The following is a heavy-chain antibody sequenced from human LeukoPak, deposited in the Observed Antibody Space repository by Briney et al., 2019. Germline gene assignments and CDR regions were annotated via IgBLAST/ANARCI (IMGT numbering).Heavy chain of an antibody. V-gene: IGHV3-48*01. CDR3: AREGIVAYCGGGCYSSSAFDI. CDR1: GFTFSSYS. D-gene: IGHD2-21*02. Sequence: PGGSLRLSCAASGFTFSSYSMNWVRQAPGKGLEWVSYISSSSSTIYYADSVKGRFTISRDNAKNSLYLQMNSLRAEDTAVYYCAREGIVAYCGGGCYSSSAFDIWGQGTMVTVSS. J-gene: IGHJ3*02. CDR2: ISSSSSTI.